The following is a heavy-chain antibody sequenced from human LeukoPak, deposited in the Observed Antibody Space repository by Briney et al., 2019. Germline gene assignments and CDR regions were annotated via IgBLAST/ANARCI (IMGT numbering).Heavy chain of an antibody. J-gene: IGHJ4*02. D-gene: IGHD3-3*01. V-gene: IGHV4-59*08. CDR3: ARHGATRFLEWLLYLDY. CDR1: GDSINPYY. Sequence: SETLSLTCTVSGDSINPYYWSWIRQPPGEGLEWIGYIFYRGSTNYNAALKSRVAISLDTSKNQFSLKLSSVTAADTAVYYCARHGATRFLEWLLYLDYWGQGTLVTVSS. CDR2: IFYRGST.